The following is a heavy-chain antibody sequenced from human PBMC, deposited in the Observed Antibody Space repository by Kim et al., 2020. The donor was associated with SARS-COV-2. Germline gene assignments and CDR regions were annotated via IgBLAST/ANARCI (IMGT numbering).Heavy chain of an antibody. V-gene: IGHV4-59*01. CDR1: GGSISSYY. CDR2: IYYSGST. CDR3: ASAGIAVAGTGAFDI. Sequence: SETLSLTCTVSGGSISSYYWSWIRQPPGTGLEWIGYIYYSGSTNYNPSLKSRVTISVDTSKNQFSLKLSSVTAADTAVYYCASAGIAVAGTGAFDIWGQGTMVTVSS. D-gene: IGHD6-19*01. J-gene: IGHJ3*02.